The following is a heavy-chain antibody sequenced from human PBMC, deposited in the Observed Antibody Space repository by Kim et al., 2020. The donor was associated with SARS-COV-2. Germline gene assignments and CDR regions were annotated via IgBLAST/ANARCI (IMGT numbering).Heavy chain of an antibody. CDR1: GFTFDDYA. J-gene: IGHJ3*02. CDR2: ISWNSGSI. V-gene: IGHV3-9*01. D-gene: IGHD3-9*01. CDR3: AKSEGGLRYFDWLSSGAFDI. Sequence: GGSLRLSCAASGFTFDDYAMHWVRQAPGKGLEWVSGISWNSGSIGYADSVKGQFTISRDNAKNSLYLQMNSLRAEDTALYYCAKSEGGLRYFDWLSSGAFDIWGQGTMVTVSS.